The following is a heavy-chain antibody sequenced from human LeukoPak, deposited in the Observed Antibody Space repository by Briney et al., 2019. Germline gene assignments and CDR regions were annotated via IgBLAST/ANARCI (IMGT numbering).Heavy chain of an antibody. V-gene: IGHV4-59*02. CDR2: IYNSGST. Sequence: SETLSLTCTVSGGSVTSYYWTWIRQPPGKGLEWIGYIYNSGSTNYNPSLKSRVTISVDTSKNQFSLKLTSVTAADTAVYYCAREQWLVGFDYWGQGTLVAVSS. D-gene: IGHD6-19*01. CDR1: GGSVTSYY. J-gene: IGHJ4*02. CDR3: AREQWLVGFDY.